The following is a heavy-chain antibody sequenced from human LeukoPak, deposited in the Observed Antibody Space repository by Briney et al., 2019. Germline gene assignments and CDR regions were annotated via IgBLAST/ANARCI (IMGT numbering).Heavy chain of an antibody. D-gene: IGHD1-26*01. J-gene: IGHJ4*02. V-gene: IGHV4-59*08. Sequence: PSETLSLTCTVSGASSSDYYWSWIRQPPGKELEWIAYVHDSGSTNYNFSLKSRVTISADTSKNQYSLKLSSVTAADTAVYYCARGSGSYHSRLDSWGQGTLVTVSS. CDR2: VHDSGST. CDR1: GASSSDYY. CDR3: ARGSGSYHSRLDS.